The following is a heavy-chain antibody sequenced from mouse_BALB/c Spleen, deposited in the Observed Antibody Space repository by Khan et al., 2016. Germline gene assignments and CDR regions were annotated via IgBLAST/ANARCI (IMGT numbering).Heavy chain of an antibody. Sequence: QVQLQQPGAELVRPGASVKLSCKASGYTFTSYWINWMKQRPGQGLEWIGNTFPSDSYTNYNQKFRDKATLTVDKSSSTAYMQLSSPTSEDSAVYYCTGGESNMIRGFAYWGQGTLVTVSA. CDR1: GYTFTSYW. D-gene: IGHD2-4*01. J-gene: IGHJ3*01. CDR2: TFPSDSYT. V-gene: IGHV1-69*02. CDR3: TGGESNMIRGFAY.